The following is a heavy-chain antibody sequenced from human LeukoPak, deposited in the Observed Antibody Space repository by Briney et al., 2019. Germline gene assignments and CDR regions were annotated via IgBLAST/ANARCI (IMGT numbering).Heavy chain of an antibody. D-gene: IGHD3-9*01. CDR3: AKDGSRYFDWLFVDY. J-gene: IGHJ4*02. CDR2: IRYDGSNK. CDR1: GFTFYDYG. Sequence: GGSLRLSCAASGFTFYDYGMTWVRQAPGKGLEWVAFIRYDGSNKYYADSVKGRFTISRDNSKNTLYLQMNSLRAEDTAVYYCAKDGSRYFDWLFVDYWGQGTLVTVSS. V-gene: IGHV3-30*02.